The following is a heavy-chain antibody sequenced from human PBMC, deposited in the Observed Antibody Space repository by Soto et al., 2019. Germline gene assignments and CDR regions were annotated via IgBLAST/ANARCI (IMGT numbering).Heavy chain of an antibody. Sequence: QVQLQESGPGLVKPSETLSLTCTVSGGSVSSGSYYWSWIRQPPGKGLEWIGYIYYSESTNYNPSLKSRVTISVDTSKNQFSLKLSSVTAADTAVYYCARDSGEYSSIHFDYWGQGTLVTVSS. CDR3: ARDSGEYSSIHFDY. CDR2: IYYSEST. J-gene: IGHJ4*02. D-gene: IGHD6-6*01. V-gene: IGHV4-61*01. CDR1: GGSVSSGSYY.